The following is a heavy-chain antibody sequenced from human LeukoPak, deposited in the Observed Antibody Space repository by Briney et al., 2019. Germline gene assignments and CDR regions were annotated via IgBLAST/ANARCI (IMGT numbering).Heavy chain of an antibody. Sequence: PGGSLRLSCAASGFTFRNYAMHWVRQTPGKGLEWVTVISHDESNEYYADSVKGRFTISRDNSKNTLYLQMNSLRAEDTAVYYCEPEAASMIVVVIDYWGQGTLVTVSS. CDR3: EPEAASMIVVVIDY. D-gene: IGHD3-22*01. V-gene: IGHV3-30-3*01. CDR2: ISHDESNE. J-gene: IGHJ4*02. CDR1: GFTFRNYA.